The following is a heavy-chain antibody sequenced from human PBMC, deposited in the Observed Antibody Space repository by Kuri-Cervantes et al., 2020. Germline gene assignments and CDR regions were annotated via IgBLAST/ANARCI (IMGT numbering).Heavy chain of an antibody. J-gene: IGHJ5*02. V-gene: IGHV4-59*12. Sequence: SETLSLTCSVSGGSISSFHWSWIRQFPGKGLEWIGHIHYSGRTNYNPSLKSRVTISVDTPKKQFSLKLSSVTAADTAVYYCAGAGSGGGGFDPWGQGTLVTVSS. D-gene: IGHD3-10*01. CDR1: GGSISSFH. CDR3: AGAGSGGGGFDP. CDR2: IHYSGRT.